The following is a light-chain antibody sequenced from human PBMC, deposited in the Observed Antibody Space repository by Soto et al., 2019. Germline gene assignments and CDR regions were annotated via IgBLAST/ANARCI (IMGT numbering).Light chain of an antibody. CDR3: TSYTSSSGYV. Sequence: QSALTQPVSVSGSPGQSITMSCTGTSSDVGAYNYVYWYRQHPGKAPKLIIYDVSNRPSGVSNRFSGPKSGNTASLIISGLQAEDEADYYCTSYTSSSGYVFGTGTKLTVL. CDR1: SSDVGAYNY. CDR2: DVS. J-gene: IGLJ1*01. V-gene: IGLV2-14*01.